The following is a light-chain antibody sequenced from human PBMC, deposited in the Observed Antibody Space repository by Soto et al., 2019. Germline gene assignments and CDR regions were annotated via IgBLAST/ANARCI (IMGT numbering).Light chain of an antibody. CDR1: QSISSW. V-gene: IGKV1-5*01. CDR2: DAS. J-gene: IGKJ4*01. CDR3: QQYNSYSLT. Sequence: DIQMTQSPSTLSASVGDGVTITCRASQSISSWLAWYQQKPGKAPKLLIYDASSLESGVTSRFSGSGSGTEFTLTISSLQPDDFATYYCQQYNSYSLTFGGGTKVEIK.